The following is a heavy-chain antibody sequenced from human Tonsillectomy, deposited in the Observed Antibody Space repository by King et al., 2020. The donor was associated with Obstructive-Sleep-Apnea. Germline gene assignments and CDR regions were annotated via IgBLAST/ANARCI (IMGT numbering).Heavy chain of an antibody. CDR1: GLTFETYG. V-gene: IGHV3-30*18. J-gene: IGHJ4*02. D-gene: IGHD7-27*01. Sequence: VQLVESGGGVVQPGRSLRLSCAASGLTFETYGMHWVRQAPGKGLQWVAIISYDGSNKYYADSVKGRFTISRDNSKNTLYLQMNSLRAEDTAVYYCAKELTGEVFDYWGQGTLVTVSS. CDR3: AKELTGEVFDY. CDR2: ISYDGSNK.